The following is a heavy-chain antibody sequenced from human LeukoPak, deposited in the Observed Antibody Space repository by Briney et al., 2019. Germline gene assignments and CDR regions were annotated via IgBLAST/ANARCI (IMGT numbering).Heavy chain of an antibody. CDR1: GYTFTSYG. D-gene: IGHD6-19*01. J-gene: IGHJ4*02. CDR2: MNPNSRNT. CDR3: ARAPDWSSGWSGYYFDY. V-gene: IGHV1-8*01. Sequence: ASVKVSCKASGYTFTSYGINWVRQATGQGLEWMGWMNPNSRNTGYAQKFQGGVTMTRNTSISTAYMELNSLRSEDTAVYYCARAPDWSSGWSGYYFDYWGQGTLVTVSS.